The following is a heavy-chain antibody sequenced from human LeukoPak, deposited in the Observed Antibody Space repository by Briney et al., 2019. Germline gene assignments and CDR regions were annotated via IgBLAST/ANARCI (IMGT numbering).Heavy chain of an antibody. D-gene: IGHD3-22*01. CDR1: GFTFSSYW. V-gene: IGHV3-74*01. CDR3: ARAPSEIGGYYPEYFRH. J-gene: IGHJ1*01. CDR2: IKGDGNT. Sequence: GGSLRLSCAASGFTFSSYWMHWVRQAPGKGLVWVSRIKGDGNTNYADYVKGRFTISRDNAKNTVSLQMNSLRAEDTGVYYCARAPSEIGGYYPEYFRHWGQGTLVTASS.